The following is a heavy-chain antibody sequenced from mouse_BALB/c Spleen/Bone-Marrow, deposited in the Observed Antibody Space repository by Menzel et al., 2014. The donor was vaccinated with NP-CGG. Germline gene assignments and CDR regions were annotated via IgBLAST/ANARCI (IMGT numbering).Heavy chain of an antibody. CDR1: GFTFSSFG. D-gene: IGHD2-14*01. J-gene: IGHJ4*01. CDR2: ISSGSSTI. V-gene: IGHV5-17*02. CDR3: AREEKTYYRDQAHYYAMDY. Sequence: EVKVVESGGGLVQPGGSRKLSCAASGFTFSSFGMHWVRQAPEKGLEWVAYISSGSSTIYYADTVKGRFTISRDNPKNTLFLQMTSLRSEDTAMYYCAREEKTYYRDQAHYYAMDYWGQGTSVTVSS.